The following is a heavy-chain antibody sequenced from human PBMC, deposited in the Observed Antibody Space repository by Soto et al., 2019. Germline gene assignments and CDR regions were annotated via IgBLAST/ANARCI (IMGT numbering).Heavy chain of an antibody. D-gene: IGHD6-6*01. J-gene: IGHJ5*02. CDR1: GGSIISASYS. Sequence: SETLSLTCAVSGGSIISASYSWNWIRQSPGRGLEWIGHIYSSGSTYYNPSLKSRVSISVDTSNNQFSLKLTSVTAADTAVYFCAREDAARIERWFDAWGQGILVTVSS. V-gene: IGHV4-31*11. CDR2: IYSSGST. CDR3: AREDAARIERWFDA.